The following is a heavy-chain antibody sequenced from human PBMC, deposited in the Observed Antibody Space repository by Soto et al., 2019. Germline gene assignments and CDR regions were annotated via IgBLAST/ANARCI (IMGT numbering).Heavy chain of an antibody. CDR1: GYTFTSYD. D-gene: IGHD4-17*01. CDR2: MNPNSGNT. J-gene: IGHJ4*02. Sequence: ASVKVSCKASGYTFTSYDINWVRQATGQGLEWMGWMNPNSGNTGYAQKFQGRVTMTRNTSISTDYMELSSLRSEDTAVYYCARGRGHDYGDYGRDYWGQGTLVTVSS. CDR3: ARGRGHDYGDYGRDY. V-gene: IGHV1-8*01.